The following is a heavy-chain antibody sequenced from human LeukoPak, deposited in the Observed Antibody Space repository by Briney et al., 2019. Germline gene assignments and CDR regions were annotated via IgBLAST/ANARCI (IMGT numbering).Heavy chain of an antibody. D-gene: IGHD7-27*01. CDR1: GFTFSSFW. V-gene: IGHV3-74*01. Sequence: GGSLRLSCAASGFTFSSFWMHWVRQAPGKGLAWVSRINIDGSGTTYADSVKGRFTISRDNAKNTLYLQMNSLRVEDTAVYYCARVRPGYYYMDVWGKGTTVTVSS. CDR2: INIDGSGT. J-gene: IGHJ6*03. CDR3: ARVRPGYYYMDV.